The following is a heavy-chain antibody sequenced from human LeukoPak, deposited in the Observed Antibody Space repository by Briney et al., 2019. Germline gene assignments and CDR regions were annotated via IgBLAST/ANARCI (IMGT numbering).Heavy chain of an antibody. Sequence: PSETLSLTCAVYGGSFSGYYWSWIPQPPGKGLEWLGEINHSGSTNYNPSLKSRVTISVDTSKNQFSLKLSSVTAADTAVYYCARAWYYYDSSGYYPFDYWGQGTLVTVSS. CDR3: ARAWYYYDSSGYYPFDY. V-gene: IGHV4-34*01. J-gene: IGHJ4*02. CDR2: INHSGST. D-gene: IGHD3-22*01. CDR1: GGSFSGYY.